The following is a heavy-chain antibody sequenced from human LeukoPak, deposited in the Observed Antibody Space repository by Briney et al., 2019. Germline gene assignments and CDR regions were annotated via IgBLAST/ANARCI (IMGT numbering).Heavy chain of an antibody. D-gene: IGHD3-22*01. V-gene: IGHV4-59*01. Sequence: SETLSLTCTVSGGSISTYFWSWIRRPPGEGLEWIGYISYTGSANYNPSLKSRVTISVDTSKNQFSLKLSSVTAADTAVYYCARARESSGYYPFDYWGQGTLVTVSS. CDR1: GGSISTYF. J-gene: IGHJ4*02. CDR3: ARARESSGYYPFDY. CDR2: ISYTGSA.